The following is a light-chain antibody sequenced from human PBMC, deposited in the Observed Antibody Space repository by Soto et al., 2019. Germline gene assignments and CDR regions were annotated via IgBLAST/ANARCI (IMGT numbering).Light chain of an antibody. V-gene: IGKV3-11*01. J-gene: IGKJ1*01. CDR1: QSVSSY. CDR3: QQRSNWPVT. Sequence: EIVLTQSPGTLSLSPGERATLSCRASQSVSSYLAWYQQKPGQAPRLLIYDASKRTTGISARFSGSRSGTDFTFTISSLEPEDFAVYYCQQRSNWPVTFGQGTKV. CDR2: DAS.